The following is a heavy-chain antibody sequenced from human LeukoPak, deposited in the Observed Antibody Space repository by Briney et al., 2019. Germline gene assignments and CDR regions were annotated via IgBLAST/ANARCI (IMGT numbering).Heavy chain of an antibody. D-gene: IGHD5-18*01. V-gene: IGHV3-48*04. CDR1: EFSFSKFS. Sequence: GGSLRLSCAASEFSFSKFSLNWVRQAPGKGLEWIAYISGRGGTRNYADSVKGRFTISRDNAENSLFLQMNSLRAEDAAVYYCARDRVEDTAMIGKFYYYHMDVWGNGTTVTVSS. J-gene: IGHJ6*03. CDR3: ARDRVEDTAMIGKFYYYHMDV. CDR2: ISGRGGTR.